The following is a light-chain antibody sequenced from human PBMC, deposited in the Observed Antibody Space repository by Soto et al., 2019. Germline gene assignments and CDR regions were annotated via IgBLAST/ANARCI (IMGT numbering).Light chain of an antibody. CDR2: GAS. CDR1: QRVNSSY. Sequence: IVLTQSPATLCLAPWEIGTLSCSASQRVNSSYLAWYQQKPGQAPRLLIYGASTRATGIPARFSGSGSETEFTLTISGLQSEDSAVYYCLQHYSWPWTFGQGTKVDIK. J-gene: IGKJ1*01. CDR3: LQHYSWPWT. V-gene: IGKV3D-7*01.